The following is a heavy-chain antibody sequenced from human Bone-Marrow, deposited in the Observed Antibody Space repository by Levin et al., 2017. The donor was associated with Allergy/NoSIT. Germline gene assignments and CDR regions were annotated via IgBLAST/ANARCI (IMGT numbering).Heavy chain of an antibody. CDR1: DFTVSSNY. Sequence: SCAASDFTVSSNYMSWVRQAPGKGLEGVSVVYPDARTYYADSVKGRFTISRDNSKNTVYLQMNSLRAEDTAVYYCARGLPAATSYYFDLWGQGTVVTVSS. CDR3: ARGLPAATSYYFDL. J-gene: IGHJ4*02. CDR2: VYPDART. V-gene: IGHV3-53*01. D-gene: IGHD6-25*01.